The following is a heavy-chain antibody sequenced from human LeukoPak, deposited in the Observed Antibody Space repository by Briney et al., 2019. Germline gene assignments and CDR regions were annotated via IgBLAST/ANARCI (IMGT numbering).Heavy chain of an antibody. CDR3: ARGGGIAAPVDY. J-gene: IGHJ4*02. CDR2: INHSGST. Sequence: SETLSLTCAVYGGSFSGYYWSWIRQPPGKGLEWIGEINHSGSTNYNPSLKSRVTISVDTSKNQFSLKLSSVTAADTAVYYCARGGGIAAPVDYWGQGTLVTVSS. V-gene: IGHV4-34*01. D-gene: IGHD6-6*01. CDR1: GGSFSGYY.